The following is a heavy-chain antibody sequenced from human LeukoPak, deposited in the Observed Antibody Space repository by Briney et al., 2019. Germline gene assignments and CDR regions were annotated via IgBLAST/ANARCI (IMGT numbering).Heavy chain of an antibody. CDR1: GFTFDDYA. CDR2: ISWNSGSI. CDR3: AKDRDRSGSIDY. J-gene: IGHJ4*02. D-gene: IGHD3-22*01. Sequence: GGSLRLSCAASGFTFDDYAMHWVRHAPGKGLEWVSGISWNSGSIGYADSVKGRFTISRDNAKNSLYLQMNSLRAEDTALYYCAKDRDRSGSIDYWGQGTLVTVSS. V-gene: IGHV3-9*01.